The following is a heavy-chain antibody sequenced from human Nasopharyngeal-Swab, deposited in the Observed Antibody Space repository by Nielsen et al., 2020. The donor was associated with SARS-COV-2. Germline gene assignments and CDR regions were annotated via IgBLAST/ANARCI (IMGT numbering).Heavy chain of an antibody. CDR1: GYTLTELS. D-gene: IGHD3-10*01. V-gene: IGHV1-8*01. CDR2: MSPNSGFT. CDR3: ARGLGAPSSVWH. J-gene: IGHJ1*01. Sequence: ASVKVSCKVSGYTLTELSMHWVRQAPGKGLEWMGWMSPNSGFTGYAEKFEGRVTMTRNIATNTVYLELTSLGFEDTAVYYCARGLGAPSSVWHWGPGTQVTVSS.